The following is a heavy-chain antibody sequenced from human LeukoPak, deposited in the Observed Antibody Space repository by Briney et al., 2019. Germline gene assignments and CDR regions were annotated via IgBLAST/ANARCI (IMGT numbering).Heavy chain of an antibody. Sequence: GGSLRLSCAASGFTLGTYDMYWVRQAPGKGLECVSSISRSGGSTYYADSVKGRFTISRDNSKNTLYLQMSSLRAEDAAVYYCACTGIGFGMDIWGQGTTATVSS. CDR2: ISRSGGST. D-gene: IGHD3-10*02. CDR3: ACTGIGFGMDI. J-gene: IGHJ6*02. CDR1: GFTLGTYD. V-gene: IGHV3-23*01.